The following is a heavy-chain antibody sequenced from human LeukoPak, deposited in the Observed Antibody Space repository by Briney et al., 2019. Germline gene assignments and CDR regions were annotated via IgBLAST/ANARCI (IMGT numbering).Heavy chain of an antibody. CDR3: ARPPGRDGYNRYDY. CDR2: IDPNSGGT. CDR1: GYTFTGYY. V-gene: IGHV1-2*02. Sequence: ASVKVSCKASGYTFTGYYIHWVRQAPGQGLEWMGWIDPNSGGTNYAQKFQGRVTMTRDTSTGTAYMDLSRLTSDDTAMYYCARPPGRDGYNRYDYWGQGTLVTVSS. J-gene: IGHJ4*02. D-gene: IGHD5-12*01.